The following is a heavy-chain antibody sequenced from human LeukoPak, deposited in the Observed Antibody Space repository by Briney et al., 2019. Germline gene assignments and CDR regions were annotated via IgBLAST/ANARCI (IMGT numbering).Heavy chain of an antibody. Sequence: GASVKVSCKASGYTFTSYGISWVRQAPGQGLEWMGWISAYNGNTNYAQKLQGRVTMTTDTSTSTAYMELRSLRSEDTAVYYCARDYLDDYVWGSYRGYFDYWGQGTLVTVSS. CDR2: ISAYNGNT. CDR3: ARDYLDDYVWGSYRGYFDY. J-gene: IGHJ4*02. D-gene: IGHD3-16*02. V-gene: IGHV1-18*01. CDR1: GYTFTSYG.